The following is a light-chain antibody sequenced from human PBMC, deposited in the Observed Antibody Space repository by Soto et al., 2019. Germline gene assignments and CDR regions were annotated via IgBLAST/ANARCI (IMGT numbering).Light chain of an antibody. V-gene: IGKV1-27*01. CDR2: AAS. J-gene: IGKJ1*01. CDR3: QKYNSARWT. Sequence: DITMTQSPSSLSASVGDRVTITCRARQGISNYLAWYQQKPGKVPKLLIYAASTLQSGVPSRFSGSGSGTDFTLTISSLQPEEVATYYCQKYNSARWTSGQGTNV. CDR1: QGISNY.